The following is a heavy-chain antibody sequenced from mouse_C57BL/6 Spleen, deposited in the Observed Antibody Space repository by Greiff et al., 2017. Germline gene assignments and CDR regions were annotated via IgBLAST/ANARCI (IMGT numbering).Heavy chain of an antibody. CDR2: IYPRSGNT. Sequence: VQLVESGAELARPGASVKLSCKASGYTFTSYGISWVKQRTGQGLEWIGEIYPRSGNTYYNEKFKGKATLTADKSSSTAYMELRSLTSEDSAVYFCARWRRGDWYFDVWGTGTTVTVSS. J-gene: IGHJ1*03. CDR3: ARWRRGDWYFDV. CDR1: GYTFTSYG. V-gene: IGHV1-81*01.